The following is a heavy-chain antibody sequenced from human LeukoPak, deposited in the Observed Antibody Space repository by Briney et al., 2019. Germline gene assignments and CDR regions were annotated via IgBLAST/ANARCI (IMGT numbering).Heavy chain of an antibody. V-gene: IGHV3-48*01. D-gene: IGHD3-9*01. J-gene: IGHJ4*02. CDR2: ISSGSTSI. CDR3: ARVVGRVTGADY. Sequence: PGGSLRLSCAASAFTFSSYSMTWVRQAPGKGLEWVSYISSGSTSIYYADSVKGRFTISRDNAKNSLYMQMSSLRAEDTAVYYCARVVGRVTGADYWGQGTLVTVSS. CDR1: AFTFSSYS.